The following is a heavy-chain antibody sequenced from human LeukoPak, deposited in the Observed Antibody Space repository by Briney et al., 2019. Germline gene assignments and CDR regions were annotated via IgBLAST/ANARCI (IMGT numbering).Heavy chain of an antibody. CDR1: GGSISSYY. J-gene: IGHJ4*02. V-gene: IGHV4-59*08. D-gene: IGHD5-18*01. CDR2: IYYSGST. Sequence: SETLSLTCTVSGGSISSYYWSWIRQPPGKGLEWIGYIYYSGSTNYNPSLKSRVTMSVDTSKNQFSLKLSSVTAADTAVYYCASRGSSYGYFDFWGQGTLVTVSS. CDR3: ASRGSSYGYFDF.